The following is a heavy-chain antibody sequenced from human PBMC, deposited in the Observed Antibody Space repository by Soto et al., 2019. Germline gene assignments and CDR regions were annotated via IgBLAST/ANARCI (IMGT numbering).Heavy chain of an antibody. J-gene: IGHJ4*02. CDR2: IYYSGST. CDR3: GRTDSSSGIDY. Sequence: SETLSLTCTVSGGSISSYYWSWIRQPPGKGLEWIGYIYYSGSTNYNPSLKSRVTISVDTSKNQFSLKLSSVTAADTAVYYCGRTDSSSGIDYWGQGTLVTVSS. D-gene: IGHD6-6*01. CDR1: GGSISSYY. V-gene: IGHV4-59*01.